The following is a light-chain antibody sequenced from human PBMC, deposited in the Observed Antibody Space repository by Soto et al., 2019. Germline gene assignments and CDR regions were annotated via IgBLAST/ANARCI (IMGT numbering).Light chain of an antibody. J-gene: IGKJ1*01. CDR1: QSVSGNY. Sequence: EVVLTQSPGTLSLSPGERATLSCWASQSVSGNYLAWHQQKPGQAPRLLIYAVSRRATGIPDRFSGSGSGTDFTLTISRLEPEDFAVYYCQHYGRSTWTFGQGTKVEIK. CDR3: QHYGRSTWT. CDR2: AVS. V-gene: IGKV3-20*01.